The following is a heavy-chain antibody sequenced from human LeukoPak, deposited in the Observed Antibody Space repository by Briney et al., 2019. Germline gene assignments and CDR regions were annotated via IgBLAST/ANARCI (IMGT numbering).Heavy chain of an antibody. CDR1: GFTFSSYW. CDR3: ATGHSYGYDY. V-gene: IGHV3-74*01. CDR2: VKGDGRTT. J-gene: IGHJ4*02. D-gene: IGHD5-18*01. Sequence: PGGSLRLSCTASGFTFSSYWMHWVRQPPGKGLVWVALVKGDGRTTIYADSVKGRFTISRDNAKNTLYLQMNGLRADDSGVYYCATGHSYGYDYWGQGVLVTVSS.